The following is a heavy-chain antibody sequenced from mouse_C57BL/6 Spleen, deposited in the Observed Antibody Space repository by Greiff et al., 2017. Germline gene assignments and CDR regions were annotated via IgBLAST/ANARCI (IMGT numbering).Heavy chain of an antibody. V-gene: IGHV1-55*01. Sequence: VQLQQSGAELVKPGASVKMSCKASGYTFTSYWITWVKQRPGQGLEWIGDIYPGSGSTNYNEKFKSKATLTVDTSSSTAYMQLSSLTSEDSAVYYCARGDYYYGSFYAMDYWGQGTSVTVSS. CDR3: ARGDYYYGSFYAMDY. J-gene: IGHJ4*01. CDR1: GYTFTSYW. CDR2: IYPGSGST. D-gene: IGHD1-1*01.